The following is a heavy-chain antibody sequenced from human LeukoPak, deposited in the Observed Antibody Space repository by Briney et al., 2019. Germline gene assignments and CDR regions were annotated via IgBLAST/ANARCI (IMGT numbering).Heavy chain of an antibody. Sequence: VASVKVSRKASGGTFSSYAISWVRQAPGQGLEWMGGIIPIFGTANYAQKFQGRVTITADKSTSTVYMELSSLRSEDTGVYYCARDVTGYSLSSGYWGQGTLVTVTS. J-gene: IGHJ4*02. CDR2: IIPIFGTA. D-gene: IGHD3-9*01. V-gene: IGHV1-69*06. CDR1: GGTFSSYA. CDR3: ARDVTGYSLSSGY.